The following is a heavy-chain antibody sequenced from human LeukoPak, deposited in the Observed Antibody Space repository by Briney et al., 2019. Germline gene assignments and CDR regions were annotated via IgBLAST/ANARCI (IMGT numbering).Heavy chain of an antibody. CDR3: ARGDSGYDYGFDN. CDR2: IIPIFGTT. V-gene: IGHV1-69*05. Sequence: ASVKVSCKASGGTFSSHGISWVRQAPGQGLEWVGGIIPIFGTTNYAQKFQGRVTITTDESTRTGYMELRSLRSDDTAVYYRARGDSGYDYGFDNWGQGTLVTVSS. CDR1: GGTFSSHG. D-gene: IGHD5-12*01. J-gene: IGHJ4*02.